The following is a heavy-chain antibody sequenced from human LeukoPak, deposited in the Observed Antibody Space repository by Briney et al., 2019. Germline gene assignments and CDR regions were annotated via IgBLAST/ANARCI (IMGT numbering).Heavy chain of an antibody. CDR2: ISYDGSNK. D-gene: IGHD4-17*01. CDR1: GFIFSNYG. V-gene: IGHV3-30*03. CDR3: ARETGSAVGSTDFDY. J-gene: IGHJ4*02. Sequence: PGGSLRLSCAASGFIFSNYGMNWVRQAPGKGLEWVAVISYDGSNKYYADSVKGRFTISRDNSKNTLYLQMNSLRAEDTAVYYCARETGSAVGSTDFDYWGQGTLVTVSS.